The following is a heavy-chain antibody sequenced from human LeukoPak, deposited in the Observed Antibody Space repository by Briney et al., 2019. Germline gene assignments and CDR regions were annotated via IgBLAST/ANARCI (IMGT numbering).Heavy chain of an antibody. D-gene: IGHD3-3*01. V-gene: IGHV5-51*01. Sequence: KHGESLKISCKGSGYSFTSHWIGWVRQMPGKGLEWMGIIYPGDSDTRYSPSFQGQVTISADKSISTAYLQWSSLKASDTAMYYCARAFGVPSNWFDPWGQGTLVTVSS. CDR2: IYPGDSDT. J-gene: IGHJ5*02. CDR1: GYSFTSHW. CDR3: ARAFGVPSNWFDP.